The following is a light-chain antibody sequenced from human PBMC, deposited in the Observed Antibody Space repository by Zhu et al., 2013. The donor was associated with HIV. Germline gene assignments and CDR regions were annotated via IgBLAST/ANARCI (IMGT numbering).Light chain of an antibody. Sequence: QSVLTQPPSVSGAPGQRVTISCTGSSSNIGAGYDVHWYQQLPGSAPKLLISNNINRPSGVPDRFSGSKSGTSASLAITGLQAEDEADYYCATFDDSLNGYVFGTGTKVTV. CDR2: NNI. J-gene: IGLJ1*01. CDR3: ATFDDSLNGYV. V-gene: IGLV1-40*01. CDR1: SSNIGAGYD.